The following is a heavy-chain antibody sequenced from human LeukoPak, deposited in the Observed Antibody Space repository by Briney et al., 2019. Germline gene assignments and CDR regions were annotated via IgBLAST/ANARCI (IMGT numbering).Heavy chain of an antibody. CDR2: INHSGST. V-gene: IGHV4-34*01. CDR3: ARGRATTRAYYYDSSGWPLMDV. J-gene: IGHJ6*02. Sequence: PSETLSLTCAVYGGSFSGYYWNWIRQPPGKGPEWIGEINHSGSTNYNPSLKSRVTISVDTSKNQFSLKLSSVTAADTAVYYCARGRATTRAYYYDSSGWPLMDVWGQGTTVTVSS. CDR1: GGSFSGYY. D-gene: IGHD3-22*01.